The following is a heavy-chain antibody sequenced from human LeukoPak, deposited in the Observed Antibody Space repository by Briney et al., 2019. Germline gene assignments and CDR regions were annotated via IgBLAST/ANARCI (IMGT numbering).Heavy chain of an antibody. CDR2: ISAYNGNT. V-gene: IGHV1-18*01. Sequence: GSVKVSCKASGYTFTSYGISWVRQAPGQGLEWMGWISAYNGNTNYAQKLQGRVTMTTDTSTSTAYRKLRSLRSDDTAVYYCAKHCSFVPIFDYWGQGTLVTASS. D-gene: IGHD2-15*01. CDR1: GYTFTSYG. J-gene: IGHJ4*02. CDR3: AKHCSFVPIFDY.